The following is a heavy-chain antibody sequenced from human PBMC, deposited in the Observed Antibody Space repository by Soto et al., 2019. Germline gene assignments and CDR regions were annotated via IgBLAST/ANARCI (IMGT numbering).Heavy chain of an antibody. V-gene: IGHV4-39*01. CDR2: IYYSGST. D-gene: IGHD4-4*01. CDR3: ARHYTVTKFDY. CDR1: GGSISSSSYY. J-gene: IGHJ4*02. Sequence: SETLSLTCTVSGGSISSSSYYWGWIRQPPGKGLEWIGSIYYSGSTYYNPSLKSRVTISVDTSKNQFSLKLSSVTAADTAVYYCARHYTVTKFDYWGQGTLVTVSS.